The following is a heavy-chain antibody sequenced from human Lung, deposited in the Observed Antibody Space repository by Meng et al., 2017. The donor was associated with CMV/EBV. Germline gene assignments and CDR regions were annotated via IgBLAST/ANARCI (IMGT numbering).Heavy chain of an antibody. Sequence: SXAASGFSFDNHGMHWVRQTPGKGLEWVAFIRHDGTTKFYGDSVKGRFTISRDNSKNTLYLQMNSLRPEETAVYYCAKDLLLFGGADAYFDSWGQGTLVTVSS. D-gene: IGHD3-16*01. CDR3: AKDLLLFGGADAYFDS. CDR1: GFSFDNHG. V-gene: IGHV3-30*02. J-gene: IGHJ4*02. CDR2: IRHDGTTK.